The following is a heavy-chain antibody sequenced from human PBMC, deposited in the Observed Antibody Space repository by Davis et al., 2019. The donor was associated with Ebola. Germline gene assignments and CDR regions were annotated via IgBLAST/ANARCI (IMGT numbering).Heavy chain of an antibody. V-gene: IGHV1-2*02. Sequence: ASVKVSCKASGYTFSGYYMHWVRQAPGQGLEWMGWINPDSGGTNYAQKFQGRVTMTRDTSISTAYMELSRPRSDDTAVYSCARDPGSSGWNDAFDIWGQGTMVTVSS. CDR2: INPDSGGT. CDR3: ARDPGSSGWNDAFDI. J-gene: IGHJ3*02. D-gene: IGHD6-19*01. CDR1: GYTFSGYY.